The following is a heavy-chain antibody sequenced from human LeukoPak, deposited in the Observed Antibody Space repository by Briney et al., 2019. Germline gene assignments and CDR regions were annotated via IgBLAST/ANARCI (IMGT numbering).Heavy chain of an antibody. Sequence: GGSLGLSCAASGFTFGVHIMNWVRQLPGKGLEWVAYVSGSGSTVYYADSVKGRFTVSRDNGKSSLYLQMNSLRVEDTALYYCVRQFASWGQGTLVTVSS. CDR1: GFTFGVHI. CDR2: VSGSGSTV. V-gene: IGHV3-48*01. J-gene: IGHJ4*02. CDR3: VRQFAS.